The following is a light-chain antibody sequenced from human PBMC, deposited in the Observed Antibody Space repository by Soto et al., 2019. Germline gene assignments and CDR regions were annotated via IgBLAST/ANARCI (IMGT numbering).Light chain of an antibody. CDR2: GAS. V-gene: IGKV3-20*01. CDR3: QHFGRSPRYT. CDR1: QSVSNTY. Sequence: EIVLTQSPGTLSLSPGERATLSCRASQSVSNTYLAWYQQKPGQAPRLLIYGASSRATGIPDRFSGTGSGTDFTLIITRLEPEDFAVYYCQHFGRSPRYTFGQGTKLEIK. J-gene: IGKJ2*01.